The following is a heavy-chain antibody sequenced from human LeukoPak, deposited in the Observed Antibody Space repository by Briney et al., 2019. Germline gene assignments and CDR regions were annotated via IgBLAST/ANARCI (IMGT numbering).Heavy chain of an antibody. V-gene: IGHV3-74*01. CDR2: INTDGSNT. J-gene: IGHJ4*02. CDR3: VVWGEDRSGDRFDF. Sequence: GGSLRLSCAASGFTFDYYWMHWVRQAPGKGLMWVSRINTDGSNTHYADSVKGRFTISRDNAKNTLYLQMNGLRVEDTAVYYCVVWGEDRSGDRFDFWGQGTLVTVSS. D-gene: IGHD3-22*01. CDR1: GFTFDYYW.